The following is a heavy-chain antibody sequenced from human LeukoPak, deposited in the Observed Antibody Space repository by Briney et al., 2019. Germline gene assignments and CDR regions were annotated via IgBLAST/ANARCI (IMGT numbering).Heavy chain of an antibody. Sequence: GRSLRLSCAASGFTFGSYWMNWVRQAPGKGLEWVANIKQAGTEKYYVDSVKGRFTISRDNAKNSLFLQMNSLRAEDTAVYFCARVRGGYYFDYWGQGTLVTVSS. V-gene: IGHV3-7*04. D-gene: IGHD5-24*01. CDR3: ARVRGGYYFDY. CDR2: IKQAGTEK. J-gene: IGHJ4*02. CDR1: GFTFGSYW.